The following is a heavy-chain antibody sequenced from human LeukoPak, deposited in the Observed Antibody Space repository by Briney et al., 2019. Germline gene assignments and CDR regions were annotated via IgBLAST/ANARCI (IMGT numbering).Heavy chain of an antibody. Sequence: ASVKVSCKVSGYTLTELSMHWVRQAPGKGLEWMGGFDPEDGETIYAQKFQGRVTMTEDTSTDTAYMELSSLRSDDTAVYYCARGGLGCRSGNCYWGATDVWGQGTTVTVSS. J-gene: IGHJ6*02. CDR1: GYTLTELS. CDR2: FDPEDGET. D-gene: IGHD2-2*01. V-gene: IGHV1-24*01. CDR3: ARGGLGCRSGNCYWGATDV.